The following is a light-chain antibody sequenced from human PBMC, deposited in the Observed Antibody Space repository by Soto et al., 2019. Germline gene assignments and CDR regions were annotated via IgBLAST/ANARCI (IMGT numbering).Light chain of an antibody. CDR1: QDIRNY. CDR2: DAS. J-gene: IGKJ3*01. Sequence: DIQMTQSPSSLSASVGDRVTITCQASQDIRNYVNWYQQKPGKAPKLLIYDASNLQTGVPLRFSGSGSVTDFTLTIISLQPEEFATYYFQQYAYLPQFTLGPGTKVDI. V-gene: IGKV1-33*01. CDR3: QQYAYLPQFT.